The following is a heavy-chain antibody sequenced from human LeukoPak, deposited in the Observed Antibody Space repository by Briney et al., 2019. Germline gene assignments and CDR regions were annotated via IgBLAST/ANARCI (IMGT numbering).Heavy chain of an antibody. CDR1: GFTFSSYA. D-gene: IGHD4-17*01. V-gene: IGHV3-23*01. CDR2: ISASGGST. CDR3: ANHDYDNNARFGN. J-gene: IGHJ4*02. Sequence: PGRSLRLSCAASGFTFSSYAMSWVRQAPGKGLEWVSGISASGGSTHYADSVKGRFTISRDTSKNTLYLQMDSLRAEDTAVYYCANHDYDNNARFGNWGQGTLVTVSS.